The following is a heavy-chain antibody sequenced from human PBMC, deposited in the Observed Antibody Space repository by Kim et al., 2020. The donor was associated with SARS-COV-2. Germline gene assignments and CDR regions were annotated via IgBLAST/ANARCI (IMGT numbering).Heavy chain of an antibody. J-gene: IGHJ5*02. CDR3: ARARGVQLVGENWFDP. D-gene: IGHD6-6*01. V-gene: IGHV1-2*02. CDR2: INPNGGGT. CDR1: GYTFTGYY. Sequence: ASVKVSCKASGYTFTGYYMHWVRQAPGQGLEWMGWINPNGGGTNFAQKFQGRVTMTRDTSISTAYMELTRLRSDDTAVYYCARARGVQLVGENWFDPWGQGTLVTVSS.